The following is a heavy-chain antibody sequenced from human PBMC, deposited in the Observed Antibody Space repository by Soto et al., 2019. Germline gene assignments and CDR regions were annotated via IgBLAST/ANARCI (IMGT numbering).Heavy chain of an antibody. D-gene: IGHD3-22*01. Sequence: GGSLRLSCAASGVTFSSYEMNWVRQAPGKGLEWVSYISSSGSTIYYADSVKGRFTISRDNAKNSLYLQMNSLRAEDTAVYYCARVGKYYDSSGYYYWGQGTLVTVSS. V-gene: IGHV3-48*03. J-gene: IGHJ4*02. CDR2: ISSSGSTI. CDR1: GVTFSSYE. CDR3: ARVGKYYDSSGYYY.